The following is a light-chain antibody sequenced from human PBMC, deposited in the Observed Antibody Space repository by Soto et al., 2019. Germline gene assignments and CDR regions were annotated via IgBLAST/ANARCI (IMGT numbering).Light chain of an antibody. J-gene: IGKJ3*01. CDR2: AAS. Sequence: DIQMTQSPSSLSASVEDRVTITCRASQGISNFLAWYQQKPGKVPKLLISAASTLQSGVTSRFSGSGSGTDFTLTISSLQPEDVATYYCQKYNSPPFTFGPGTKVAIK. V-gene: IGKV1-27*01. CDR1: QGISNF. CDR3: QKYNSPPFT.